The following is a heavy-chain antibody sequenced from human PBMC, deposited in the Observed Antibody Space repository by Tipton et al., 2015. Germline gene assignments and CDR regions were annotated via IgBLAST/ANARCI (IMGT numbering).Heavy chain of an antibody. J-gene: IGHJ4*02. CDR1: SDSISKYY. CDR2: FYHSGST. V-gene: IGHV4-59*01. D-gene: IGHD3-9*01. CDR3: ACHDYDLLTRDYQTVDY. Sequence: TLSLTCSVSSDSISKYYWSWIRQPPGKELEWLGFFYHSGSTSYNPSLTSRVTISVDTSKNQLSLQLRSVTPADTAVYYCACHDYDLLTRDYQTVDYWGQGTRVTVSS.